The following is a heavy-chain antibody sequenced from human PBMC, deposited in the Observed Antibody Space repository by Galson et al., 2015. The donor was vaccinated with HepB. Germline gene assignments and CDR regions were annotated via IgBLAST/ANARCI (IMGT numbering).Heavy chain of an antibody. D-gene: IGHD5-12*01. Sequence: SLRLSCAASGFTFSSYGMHWVRQAPGKGLEWVAVISYDGSNKYYADSVKGRFTISRDNSKNTLYLQMNSLRAEDTAVYYCAKGIGGYVGFGMDVWGQGTTVTVSS. V-gene: IGHV3-30*18. CDR3: AKGIGGYVGFGMDV. CDR2: ISYDGSNK. J-gene: IGHJ6*02. CDR1: GFTFSSYG.